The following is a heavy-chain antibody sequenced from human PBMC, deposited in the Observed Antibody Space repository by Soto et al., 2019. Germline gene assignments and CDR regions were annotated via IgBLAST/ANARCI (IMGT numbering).Heavy chain of an antibody. CDR2: IKHDGSEK. D-gene: IGHD1-26*01. V-gene: IGHV3-7*01. CDR3: VRDRSGSYLEGFDY. J-gene: IGHJ4*02. CDR1: GFTFSSFW. Sequence: EVQLVESGGGLVQLGGSRRLSCAASGFTFSSFWMTWVRQAPGKGLEWVANIKHDGSEKYYVESVKGRFTISRDNARNSLFLEMKSLRSEDTAVYSCVRDRSGSYLEGFDYWGQVTLVTLAS.